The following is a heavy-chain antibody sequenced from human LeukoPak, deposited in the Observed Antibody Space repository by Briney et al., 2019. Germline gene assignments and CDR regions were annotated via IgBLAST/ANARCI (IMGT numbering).Heavy chain of an antibody. CDR2: IILIFGIA. CDR1: GGTFSSYA. CDR3: ARTVTTASGLVSSVNWFDP. Sequence: SVKVSCKASGGTFSSYAISWVRQAPGQGLEWMGRIILIFGIANYAQKFQGRVTITADKSTSTAYMELSSLRSEDTAVYYCARTVTTASGLVSSVNWFDPWGQGTLVTVSS. V-gene: IGHV1-69*04. J-gene: IGHJ5*02. D-gene: IGHD4-17*01.